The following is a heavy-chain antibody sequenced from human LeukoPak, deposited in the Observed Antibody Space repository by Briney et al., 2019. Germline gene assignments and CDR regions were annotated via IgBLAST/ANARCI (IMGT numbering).Heavy chain of an antibody. CDR2: IASDGSST. V-gene: IGHV3-74*01. CDR1: GFTFSSYW. J-gene: IGHJ4*02. Sequence: GGSLRLSCAASGFTFSSYWMNWVRQAPGKGLVWVSRIASDGSSTTYADSVKGRFSISRDNAKNTLYLQMNSLRVEDTAVYYCARDGRSGYYEYYFDYWGQGTLVTVSS. D-gene: IGHD3-22*01. CDR3: ARDGRSGYYEYYFDY.